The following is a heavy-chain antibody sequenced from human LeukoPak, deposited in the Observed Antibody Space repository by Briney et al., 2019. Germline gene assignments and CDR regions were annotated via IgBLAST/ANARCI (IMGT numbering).Heavy chain of an antibody. CDR3: AELGITMIGGV. Sequence: PGGSLRLSCVTSGFTFSNYGMHWVRQLPGKGLEWVAAISYDSEGNYHVDSVKGRFTISRDNSKNTLYLQMNSLRAEDTAVYYCAELGITMIGGVWGKGTTVTISS. CDR2: ISYDSEGN. CDR1: GFTFSNYG. V-gene: IGHV3-33*05. D-gene: IGHD3-10*02. J-gene: IGHJ6*04.